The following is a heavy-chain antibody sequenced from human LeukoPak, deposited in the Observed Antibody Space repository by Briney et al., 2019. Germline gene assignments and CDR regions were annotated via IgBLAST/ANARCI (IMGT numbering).Heavy chain of an antibody. V-gene: IGHV1-2*02. CDR3: ARPIWFGEYYFDY. D-gene: IGHD3-10*01. J-gene: IGHJ4*02. Sequence: RASVKVSCKASGYTFTGYYMHWVRQAPGQGLEWMGWINPNSGGTNYAQKFQGRVTMTRDTSISTAYMELSRLRSDDTAVYYCARPIWFGEYYFDYWGQGTLVTVSS. CDR1: GYTFTGYY. CDR2: INPNSGGT.